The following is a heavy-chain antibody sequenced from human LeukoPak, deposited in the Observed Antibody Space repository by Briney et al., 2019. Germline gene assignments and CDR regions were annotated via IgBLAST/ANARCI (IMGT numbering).Heavy chain of an antibody. Sequence: PSETLSHTCAVYGGSFSGYYWSWTRQPPGKGLEWIGEINHSGSTNYNPSLKSRVTISVDTSKNQFSLKLSSVTAADTAVYYCARTGYSSGWYQSDYGMDVWGQGTTVTVSS. CDR1: GGSFSGYY. D-gene: IGHD6-19*01. CDR2: INHSGST. CDR3: ARTGYSSGWYQSDYGMDV. V-gene: IGHV4-34*01. J-gene: IGHJ6*02.